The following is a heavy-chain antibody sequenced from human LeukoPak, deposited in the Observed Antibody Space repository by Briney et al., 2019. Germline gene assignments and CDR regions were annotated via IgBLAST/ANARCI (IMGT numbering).Heavy chain of an antibody. Sequence: ALVKVSCKASGGTFSSYAISWVRQAPGQGLEWMGWISAYNGNTNYAQKLQGRVTMTTDTSTSTAYMELRSLRSDDTAVYYCARGGYSYGYSAINFDYWGQGTLVTVSS. CDR2: ISAYNGNT. CDR1: GGTFSSYA. J-gene: IGHJ4*02. D-gene: IGHD5-18*01. CDR3: ARGGYSYGYSAINFDY. V-gene: IGHV1-18*01.